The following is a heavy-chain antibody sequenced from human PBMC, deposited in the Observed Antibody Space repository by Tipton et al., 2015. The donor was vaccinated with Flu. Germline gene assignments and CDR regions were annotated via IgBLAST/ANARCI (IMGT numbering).Heavy chain of an antibody. CDR3: ASSTSGSYYNAFFSYGMDV. CDR1: GDSISSYY. V-gene: IGHV4-4*07. CDR2: IYSSGST. J-gene: IGHJ6*02. Sequence: TLSLTCTVSGDSISSYYWSWIRQPAGKGLEWIGRIYSSGSTNYNPSLKSRVTMSVDTSKNQFSLKLSSVTAADTAVYYCASSTSGSYYNAFFSYGMDVWGQGTTVTVSS. D-gene: IGHD3-10*01.